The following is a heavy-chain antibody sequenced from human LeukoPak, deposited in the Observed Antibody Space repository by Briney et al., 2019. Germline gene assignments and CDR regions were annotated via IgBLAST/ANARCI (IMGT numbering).Heavy chain of an antibody. V-gene: IGHV3-7*01. D-gene: IGHD6-13*01. Sequence: PGGSLRLSCAAPGFTFSSYWMSWVRQAPGKGLEWVANIKQDGSEKYYVDSVKGRFTISRDNAKNSLYLQMNSLRAEDTAVYYCARYSSSWYRRAFDIWGQGTMVTVSS. J-gene: IGHJ3*02. CDR3: ARYSSSWYRRAFDI. CDR1: GFTFSSYW. CDR2: IKQDGSEK.